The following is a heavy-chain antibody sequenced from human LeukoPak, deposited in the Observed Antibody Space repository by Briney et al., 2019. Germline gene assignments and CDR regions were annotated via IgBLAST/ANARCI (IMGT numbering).Heavy chain of an antibody. CDR3: AKAKGAGVYGSGAVMSAFDI. CDR2: IRYDGSNK. J-gene: IGHJ3*02. V-gene: IGHV3-30*02. Sequence: GGSLRLSCAASGFTFSSYGMHWVRQAPGKGLEWVAFIRYDGSNKYYADSVKGRFTISRDNSKNTLYLQMNSLRAEDTAVYYCAKAKGAGVYGSGAVMSAFDIWGQGTMVTVSS. CDR1: GFTFSSYG. D-gene: IGHD3-10*01.